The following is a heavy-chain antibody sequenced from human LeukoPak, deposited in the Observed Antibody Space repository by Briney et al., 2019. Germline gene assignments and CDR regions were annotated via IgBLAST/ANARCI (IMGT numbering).Heavy chain of an antibody. Sequence: LEGLCLSCTVSGGSISRYYWSWVRQPPGKELEWIGYIFYSGNTKSNPSIMRRVTISLDTSKNQLSLKLNSVTAADTGVYYCVRHVGVRPRYAFDICGQETKVTAS. CDR1: GGSISRYY. V-gene: IGHV4-59*01. D-gene: IGHD2-2*01. J-gene: IGHJ3*02. CDR3: VRHVGVRPRYAFDI. CDR2: IFYSGNT.